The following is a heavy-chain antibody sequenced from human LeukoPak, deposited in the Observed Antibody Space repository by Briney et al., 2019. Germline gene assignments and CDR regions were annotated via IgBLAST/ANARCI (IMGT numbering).Heavy chain of an antibody. Sequence: GGSLRLSCAASGFTFSSYAMSWVRQAPGKGLEWVSAISGSCGSTYYADSVKGRFTISRDNSKNTLYLQMNSLRAEDTAVYYCAKWKDIVVVVATTDYFDYWGQGPLVTVSS. J-gene: IGHJ4*02. V-gene: IGHV3-23*01. D-gene: IGHD2-15*01. CDR3: AKWKDIVVVVATTDYFDY. CDR2: ISGSCGST. CDR1: GFTFSSYA.